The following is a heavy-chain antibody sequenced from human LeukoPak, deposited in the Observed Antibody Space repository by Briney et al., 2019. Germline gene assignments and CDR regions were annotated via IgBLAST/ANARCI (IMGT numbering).Heavy chain of an antibody. J-gene: IGHJ4*02. D-gene: IGHD2-15*01. CDR1: GYTFTSYG. Sequence: ASVKVSCKASGYTFTSYGISWVRQAPGQGLEWMGWISAYNGNTNYAQKLQGRVTMTTDTSTSTAYMELRSLRSDDTAVYYCATYCSGGSCYSIPFDYWGQGTLVTVSS. CDR2: ISAYNGNT. CDR3: ATYCSGGSCYSIPFDY. V-gene: IGHV1-18*01.